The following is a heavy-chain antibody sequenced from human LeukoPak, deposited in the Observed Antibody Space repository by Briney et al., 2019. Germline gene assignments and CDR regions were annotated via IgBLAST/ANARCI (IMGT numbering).Heavy chain of an antibody. CDR3: ARKALSSGSRYFDL. Sequence: SETLSLTCAVSGYSISSSTWWSWIRQSPEKGLEWIGYIYYSGSTQYNPSLKSRVTMSVDTSKNQFSLKLSSVTAVDTAVYYCARKALSSGSRYFDLWGRGTLATVSS. CDR2: IYYSGST. J-gene: IGHJ2*01. CDR1: GYSISSSTW. D-gene: IGHD3-22*01. V-gene: IGHV4-28*01.